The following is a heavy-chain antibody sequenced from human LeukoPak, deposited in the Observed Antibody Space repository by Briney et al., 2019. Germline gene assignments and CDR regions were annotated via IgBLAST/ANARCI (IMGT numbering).Heavy chain of an antibody. CDR2: INTNTGNP. J-gene: IGHJ4*02. CDR1: GYTFTRYA. Sequence: ASVKVSCKASGYTFTRYAINWVRQAPRQGLEWMGWINTNTGNPTYAQGFTGRFVFSLDTSVSTAYLQISSLKAEDTAVYYCARFTVVTPYYFDYWGQGTLVTVSS. D-gene: IGHD4-23*01. V-gene: IGHV7-4-1*02. CDR3: ARFTVVTPYYFDY.